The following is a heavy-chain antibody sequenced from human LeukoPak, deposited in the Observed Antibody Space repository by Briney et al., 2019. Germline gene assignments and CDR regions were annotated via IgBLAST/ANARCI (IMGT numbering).Heavy chain of an antibody. Sequence: SQTLSLTCTVSGGSISSGGYYWSWIRQHPGKGLEWIGYIYYSGSTYYNPSLKSRVTISVDTSKNQFSLKLSSVTAADTAVYYCARDLIGFQDAFDIWGQGTMVTVSS. J-gene: IGHJ3*02. V-gene: IGHV4-31*03. CDR1: GGSISSGGYY. CDR2: IYYSGST. D-gene: IGHD3-16*02. CDR3: ARDLIGFQDAFDI.